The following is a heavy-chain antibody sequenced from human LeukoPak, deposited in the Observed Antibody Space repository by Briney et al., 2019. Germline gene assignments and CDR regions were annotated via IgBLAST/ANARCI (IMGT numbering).Heavy chain of an antibody. CDR3: AREWFGELSRGGWFDP. Sequence: ASVKVSCKASGGTFSSYAISWVRLAPGQGLEWMGRIIPIFGIANYAQKFQGRVTITADKSTSTAYMELSSLRSEDTAVYYCAREWFGELSRGGWFDPWGQGTLVTVSS. CDR2: IIPIFGIA. D-gene: IGHD3-10*01. CDR1: GGTFSSYA. J-gene: IGHJ5*02. V-gene: IGHV1-69*04.